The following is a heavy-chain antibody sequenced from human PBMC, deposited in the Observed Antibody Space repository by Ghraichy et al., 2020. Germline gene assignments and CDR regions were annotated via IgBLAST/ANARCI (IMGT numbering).Heavy chain of an antibody. D-gene: IGHD2-2*01. CDR1: GLTFDDYA. CDR3: TKGRDCRSASCYRDFDY. V-gene: IGHV3-43*02. J-gene: IGHJ4*02. Sequence: GGSLRLSCAASGLTFDDYAMHWVRQAPGKGLEWVSLISRDGAGTDYADSVKGRFTISRDNSKNSLYLQMNSLRTEDTALYYCTKGRDCRSASCYRDFDYWGQGTLVTVSS. CDR2: ISRDGAGT.